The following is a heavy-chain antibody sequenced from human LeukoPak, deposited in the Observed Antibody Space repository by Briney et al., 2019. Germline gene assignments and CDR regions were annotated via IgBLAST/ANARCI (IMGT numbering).Heavy chain of an antibody. J-gene: IGHJ4*02. D-gene: IGHD2-15*01. CDR3: ARFGYVAAVDL. V-gene: IGHV3-7*01. CDR2: INPAGTET. CDR1: GFSFSAYW. Sequence: GGSLRLSFAASGFSFSAYWMTWVRQAPGTGLEWVANINPAGTETYYVDPVKGRFTISRDNAKNLLYLQMNSLRAEDTAVYYCARFGYVAAVDLWGQGTLVTVSS.